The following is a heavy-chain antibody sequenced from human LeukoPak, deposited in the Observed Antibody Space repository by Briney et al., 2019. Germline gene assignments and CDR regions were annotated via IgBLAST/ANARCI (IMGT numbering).Heavy chain of an antibody. Sequence: GGSLRLSCAGSGFTFNDYDMNWVRQAPGKGLEWVSYISRSGTYTYYTDSVKGRFTVSRDNAKSSLFLQMDGLRVEDAAVYYCSRPLSFGELFRLDYWGQGALVTVSS. V-gene: IGHV3-48*03. CDR1: GFTFNDYD. J-gene: IGHJ4*02. CDR2: ISRSGTYT. CDR3: SRPLSFGELFRLDY. D-gene: IGHD3-10*01.